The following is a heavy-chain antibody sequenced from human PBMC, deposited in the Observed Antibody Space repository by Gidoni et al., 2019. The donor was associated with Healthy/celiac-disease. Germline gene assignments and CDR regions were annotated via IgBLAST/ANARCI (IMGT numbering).Heavy chain of an antibody. Sequence: QLQLQESGPGLVKPSETLSLTCTVSGGSISSSSYYWGWIRQPPGKGLEWIGSIYYSGSTYYNPSLKSRVTISVDTSKNQFSLKLSSVTAADTAVYYCARRGETHYYYYGMDVWGQGTTVTVSS. CDR3: ARRGETHYYYYGMDV. CDR2: IYYSGST. CDR1: GGSISSSSYY. J-gene: IGHJ6*02. V-gene: IGHV4-39*01. D-gene: IGHD2-21*01.